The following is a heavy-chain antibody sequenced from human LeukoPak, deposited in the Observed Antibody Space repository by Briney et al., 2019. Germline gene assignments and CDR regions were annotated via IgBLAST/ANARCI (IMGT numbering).Heavy chain of an antibody. CDR2: IFHSGST. V-gene: IGHV4-4*02. Sequence: PSETLSLTCTVSSDSIFTSNWWSWVRQPPGKGLEWIGQIFHSGSTSYSPSLKSRVTISMDKSKNQISLRLTSVTAADTAVYYCARTAAGLSTGAFDIWGQGTMVTVSS. J-gene: IGHJ3*02. CDR3: ARTAAGLSTGAFDI. D-gene: IGHD6-13*01. CDR1: SDSIFTSNW.